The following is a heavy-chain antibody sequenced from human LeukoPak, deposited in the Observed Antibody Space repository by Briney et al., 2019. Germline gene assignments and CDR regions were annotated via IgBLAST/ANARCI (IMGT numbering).Heavy chain of an antibody. Sequence: SETLSLTCTVSGGSLNNYYWSWIRQPPGKGLEWIGYISYSGSTNYNPSLKGRVTISVDTSKNQFSLKVSSVTAADTAAYYCARAAHFDCWGQGTLVTVSS. CDR2: ISYSGST. CDR1: GGSLNNYY. V-gene: IGHV4-59*01. CDR3: ARAAHFDC. J-gene: IGHJ4*02.